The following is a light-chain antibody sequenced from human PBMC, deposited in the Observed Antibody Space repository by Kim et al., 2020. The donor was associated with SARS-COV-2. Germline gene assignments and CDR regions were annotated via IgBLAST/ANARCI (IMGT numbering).Light chain of an antibody. V-gene: IGKV1-27*01. CDR1: QGISNY. Sequence: DIQMTQSPSPLSASVGDEVTITCRASQGISNYLAWYQQKPGKAPKLLIYATSTLQSGVPSRFRGSRSGTDFTLIITRLQPEDVATYYCQKYDSAPWTFGQGTKVDIK. J-gene: IGKJ1*01. CDR3: QKYDSAPWT. CDR2: ATS.